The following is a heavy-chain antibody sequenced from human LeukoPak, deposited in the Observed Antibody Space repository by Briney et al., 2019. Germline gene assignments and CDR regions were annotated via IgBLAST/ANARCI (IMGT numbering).Heavy chain of an antibody. CDR1: GFTFDDYG. Sequence: SLRLSCGASGFTFDDYGMHWVRHAPGKGREWVSTISWNSASVGYVDSVKGRFTISRDNAKKTLYLQMNSLRPEDTALYYCAKDYGYSSSWYDYWGQGTLVTVSS. J-gene: IGHJ4*02. D-gene: IGHD6-13*01. CDR3: AKDYGYSSSWYDY. V-gene: IGHV3-9*01. CDR2: ISWNSASV.